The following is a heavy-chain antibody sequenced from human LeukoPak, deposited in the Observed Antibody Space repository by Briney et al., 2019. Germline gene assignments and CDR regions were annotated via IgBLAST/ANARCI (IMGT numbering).Heavy chain of an antibody. CDR2: ISGSGGST. CDR1: ELTFSSYD. D-gene: IGHD3-10*01. CDR3: AKDMVRGVLGDFDY. J-gene: IGHJ4*02. V-gene: IGHV3-23*01. Sequence: GGSLRLSCAASELTFSSYDMTWVRQAPGKGLEWVSAISGSGGSTYYADSVKGRFTISRDNSKNTLYLQMNSLRAEDTAVYYCAKDMVRGVLGDFDYWGQGTLVTVSS.